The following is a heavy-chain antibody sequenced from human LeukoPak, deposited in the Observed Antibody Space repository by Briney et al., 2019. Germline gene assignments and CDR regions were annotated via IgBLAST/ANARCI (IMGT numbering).Heavy chain of an antibody. D-gene: IGHD1-26*01. CDR3: AKKVVVGATSPYSDFQD. CDR2: ISGSGVTT. Sequence: GGSLRLSCAASGFTFSSYSMNWVRQAPGEGLEWVSAISGSGVTTHYAGSVKGRFSISRDNSKNTLYLQMNSLRAEDTALYYCAKKVVVGATSPYSDFQDWGQGTLVTVSS. J-gene: IGHJ1*01. V-gene: IGHV3-23*01. CDR1: GFTFSSYS.